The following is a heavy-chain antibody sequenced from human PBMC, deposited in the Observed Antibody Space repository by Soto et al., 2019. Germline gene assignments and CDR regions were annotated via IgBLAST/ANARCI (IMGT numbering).Heavy chain of an antibody. V-gene: IGHV4-59*01. J-gene: IGHJ3*02. Sequence: SETLSLTCTVSGGSISSYYWSWIRQPPGKGLEWIGYIYYSGSTNYNPSLKSRVTISVDTSKNQFSLKLSSVTAADTAVYYCARDSQNRYYDYIWGSYDAFDIWGQGTMVTVSS. CDR2: IYYSGST. CDR3: ARDSQNRYYDYIWGSYDAFDI. CDR1: GGSISSYY. D-gene: IGHD3-16*01.